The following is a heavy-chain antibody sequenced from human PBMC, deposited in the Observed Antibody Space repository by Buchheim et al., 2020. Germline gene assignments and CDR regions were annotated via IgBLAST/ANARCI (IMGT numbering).Heavy chain of an antibody. J-gene: IGHJ4*02. CDR2: LSPAVSDK. CDR1: GFIFSSYW. CDR3: ARFTRTMAVPEDNY. Sequence: EMQLVESGGGLVQPGGSLRVSCEVSGFIFSSYWMSWFRQVPGKGLEWVAVLSPAVSDKYYLDSVKGRFIISRYNAKNSLYLQMNSLRPEDTAVYYCARFTRTMAVPEDNYWGQGTL. V-gene: IGHV3-7*01. D-gene: IGHD1-7*01.